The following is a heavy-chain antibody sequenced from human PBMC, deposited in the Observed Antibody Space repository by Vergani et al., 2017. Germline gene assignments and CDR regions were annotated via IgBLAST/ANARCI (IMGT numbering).Heavy chain of an antibody. CDR1: GYTFTGYY. CDR3: ARAPKVFLYYFDY. J-gene: IGHJ4*02. Sequence: QVQLVQSGAEVKKPGASVKVSCKASGYTFTGYYMHWVRQAPGQGLEWMGWINPNSGGTNYAQKFQGWVTTTRDTSISTAYMGLSRLRSDDTAVYYCARAPKVFLYYFDYWGQGTLVTVSS. V-gene: IGHV1-2*04. D-gene: IGHD2/OR15-2a*01. CDR2: INPNSGGT.